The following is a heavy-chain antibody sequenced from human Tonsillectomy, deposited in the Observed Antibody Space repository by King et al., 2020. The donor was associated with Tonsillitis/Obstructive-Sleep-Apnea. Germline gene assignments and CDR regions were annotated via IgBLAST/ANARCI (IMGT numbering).Heavy chain of an antibody. D-gene: IGHD3-22*01. V-gene: IGHV4-59*01. CDR1: GGSISNYY. CDR3: ARVYYYDSSGYSEFDP. Sequence: VQLQESGPGLVKPSETLSLTCTVSGGSISNYYWSWIRQPPGKGLEWIGYIYYSGSTNYNPSLKSRVTISVDTSKKQFSLKLSSVTAADTAVYYCARVYYYDSSGYSEFDPWGQGTLVTVSS. CDR2: IYYSGST. J-gene: IGHJ5*02.